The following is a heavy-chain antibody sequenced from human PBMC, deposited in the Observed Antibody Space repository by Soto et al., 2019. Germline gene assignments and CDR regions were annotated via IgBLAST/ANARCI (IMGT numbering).Heavy chain of an antibody. Sequence: QVLLQQWGAGLLKPSETLSLTCAVYGGSFSTYYWSWIRQPPGKGLEWIGEINHRGSTNYKPSLKSRVTISVDTSKNQFSLKLSSVTAADRAVYYCARGLNWNYGAFDYWGQGTLVTVSS. CDR3: ARGLNWNYGAFDY. CDR2: INHRGST. V-gene: IGHV4-34*01. D-gene: IGHD1-7*01. J-gene: IGHJ4*02. CDR1: GGSFSTYY.